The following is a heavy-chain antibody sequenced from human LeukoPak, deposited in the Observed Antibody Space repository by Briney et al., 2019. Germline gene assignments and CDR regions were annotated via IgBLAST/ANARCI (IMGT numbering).Heavy chain of an antibody. J-gene: IGHJ4*02. CDR1: GFTVSSYR. D-gene: IGHD2-15*01. CDR3: AKEVVVAAQPFDY. V-gene: IGHV3-23*01. Sequence: GGSLRLSCAASGFTVSSYRMTWVRQAPGKGLEWVSAFSATDGSAQYAESVRGRFTISRDNSKNSLYLQMNSLRDEDTAVYYCAKEVVVAAQPFDYWGQGTLVTVSS. CDR2: FSATDGSA.